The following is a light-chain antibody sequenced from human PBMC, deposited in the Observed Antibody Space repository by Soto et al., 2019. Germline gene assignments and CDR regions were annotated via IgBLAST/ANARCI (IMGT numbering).Light chain of an antibody. V-gene: IGKV3-15*01. CDR2: GVS. CDR3: QTHANCPLH. J-gene: IGKJ4*01. CDR1: KSISSN. Sequence: EIVMTQSPVTLSAARGERVTLSCRTNKSISSNLAWYQQKRGQAPRLLISGVSTRAYGVPDRFSGSGSVADFTLNISSLQSEDFAVYYCQTHANCPLHFGGGTKADIK.